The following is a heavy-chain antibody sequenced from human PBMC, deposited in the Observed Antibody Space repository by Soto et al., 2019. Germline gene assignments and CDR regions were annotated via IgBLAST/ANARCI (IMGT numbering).Heavy chain of an antibody. Sequence: QITLKASGPTLVKPTQPLTLTCTFSGFSLSTSGVGVGWIRQPPGKALEWLALIYWDDDKRYSPSLKSRLTITKDTSKNQVVLTMTNMDPVDTATYYCAHRPSYCSGGSCYSGFDYWGQGTLVTVSS. D-gene: IGHD2-15*01. V-gene: IGHV2-5*02. CDR2: IYWDDDK. J-gene: IGHJ4*02. CDR3: AHRPSYCSGGSCYSGFDY. CDR1: GFSLSTSGVG.